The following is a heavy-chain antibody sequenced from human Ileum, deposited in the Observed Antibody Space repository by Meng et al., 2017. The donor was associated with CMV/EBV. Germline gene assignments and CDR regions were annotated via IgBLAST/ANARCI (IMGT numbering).Heavy chain of an antibody. Sequence: ASVKVSCKTSGYTFTGKHMHWVRQAPGQVFEWMGWINVNSGVADYAQKFQGRVRMTRDTSISTAYLELNSVTSDDTAMYYCARDSGTYPNWLDPWGQRTLVTVSS. CDR2: INVNSGVA. V-gene: IGHV1-2*02. D-gene: IGHD1-26*01. J-gene: IGHJ5*02. CDR1: GYTFTGKH. CDR3: ARDSGTYPNWLDP.